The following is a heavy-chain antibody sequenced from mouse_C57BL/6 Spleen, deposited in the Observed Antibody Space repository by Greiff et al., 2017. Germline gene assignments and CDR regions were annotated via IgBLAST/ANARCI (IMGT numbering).Heavy chain of an antibody. J-gene: IGHJ1*03. V-gene: IGHV5-9*01. CDR1: GFTFSSYT. Sequence: EVQWVESGGGLVKPGGSLKLSCAASGFTFSSYTMSWVRQTPEKRLEWVATISGGGGNTYYPDSVKGRFTISRDNAKNTLYLQMSSLRSEDTALYYCAGYYDYWYFDVWGTGTTVTVSS. CDR2: ISGGGGNT. CDR3: AGYYDYWYFDV. D-gene: IGHD2-4*01.